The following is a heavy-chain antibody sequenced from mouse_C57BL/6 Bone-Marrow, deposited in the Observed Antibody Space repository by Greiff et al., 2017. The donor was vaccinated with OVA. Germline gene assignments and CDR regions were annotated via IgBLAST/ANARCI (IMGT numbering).Heavy chain of an antibody. CDR3: ARDWTGTLAY. V-gene: IGHV1-42*01. CDR1: GYSFTGYY. Sequence: VHVKQSGPELVKPGASVKISCKASGYSFTGYYMNWVKQSPEKSLEWIGEINPSTGGTTYNQKFKAKATLTVDKSSSTAYMQLKSLTSEDSAVYYCARDWTGTLAYWCQGTLVTVSA. J-gene: IGHJ3*01. CDR2: INPSTGGT. D-gene: IGHD4-1*01.